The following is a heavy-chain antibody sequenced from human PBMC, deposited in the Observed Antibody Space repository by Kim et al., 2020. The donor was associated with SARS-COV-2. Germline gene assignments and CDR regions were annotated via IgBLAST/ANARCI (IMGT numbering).Heavy chain of an antibody. CDR1: GDSVSSNSAA. CDR3: AREMAEDGSGRAYYYMDV. D-gene: IGHD3-10*01. CDR2: TYYRSKWYN. V-gene: IGHV6-1*01. Sequence: SQTLSLTCAISGDSVSSNSAAWNWIRQSPSRGLEWLGRTYYRSKWYNDYAVSVKSRITINPDTSKNQFSLQLNSVTPEDTAVYYCAREMAEDGSGRAYYYMDVWGKGTTVTVSS. J-gene: IGHJ6*03.